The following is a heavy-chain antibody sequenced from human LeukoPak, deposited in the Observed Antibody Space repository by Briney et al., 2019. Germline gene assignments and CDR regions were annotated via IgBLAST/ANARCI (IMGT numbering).Heavy chain of an antibody. J-gene: IGHJ4*02. D-gene: IGHD3-22*01. CDR1: GGSVSSTTYY. V-gene: IGHV4-39*01. Sequence: SETLSLTCTVSGGSVSSTTYYWSWIRQPPGKGLEWIASINYSGSTYYNPSLKSRVTISVDTSKNQFSLKLSSVTAADTAVYYCARLSYYYDSSGYYRPAFDYWGQGTLVTVSS. CDR2: INYSGST. CDR3: ARLSYYYDSSGYYRPAFDY.